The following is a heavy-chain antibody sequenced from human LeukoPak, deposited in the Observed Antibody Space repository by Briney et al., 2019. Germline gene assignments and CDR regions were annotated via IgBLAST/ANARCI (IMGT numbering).Heavy chain of an antibody. CDR2: IGYDGNNK. J-gene: IGHJ4*02. Sequence: PGGSLRLSCAASGFTFSHYGMHWVRQAPGKGLEWVTFIGYDGNNKFYADSVKGRFTLSRDNSKNTLYLQMNSLRPEDTAVYFCAKVALWFGELGGIDYWGQGTLVTVSS. CDR1: GFTFSHYG. V-gene: IGHV3-30*02. CDR3: AKVALWFGELGGIDY. D-gene: IGHD3-10*01.